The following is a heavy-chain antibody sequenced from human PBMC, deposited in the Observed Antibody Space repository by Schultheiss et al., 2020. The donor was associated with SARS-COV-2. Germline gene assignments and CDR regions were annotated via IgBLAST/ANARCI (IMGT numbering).Heavy chain of an antibody. Sequence: GGSLRLSCAASGFTVSSNYMSWVRQAPGKGLEWVSAISGSGGSTYYADSVKGRLTISRDNAKNSLHLHMNSLRAEDTAVYYCARDLQTVTTYYYYYYMDVWGKGTTVTVSS. CDR1: GFTVSSNY. V-gene: IGHV3-23*01. J-gene: IGHJ6*03. CDR3: ARDLQTVTTYYYYYYMDV. CDR2: ISGSGGST. D-gene: IGHD4-11*01.